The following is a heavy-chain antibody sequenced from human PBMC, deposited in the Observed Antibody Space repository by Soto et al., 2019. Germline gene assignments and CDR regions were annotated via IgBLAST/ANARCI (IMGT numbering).Heavy chain of an antibody. CDR3: ARDPVPAAILYYYYYGMDV. J-gene: IGHJ6*02. Sequence: PGGSLRLSCTASGFTFSRHAMTWVRQAPGKGLEWVSGLSDSGGSIYYADSVKGRFTISRDNAKNSLYLQMNSLRDEDTAVYYCARDPVPAAILYYYYYGMDVWGQGTTVTVSS. D-gene: IGHD2-2*01. CDR1: GFTFSRHA. V-gene: IGHV3-23*01. CDR2: LSDSGGSI.